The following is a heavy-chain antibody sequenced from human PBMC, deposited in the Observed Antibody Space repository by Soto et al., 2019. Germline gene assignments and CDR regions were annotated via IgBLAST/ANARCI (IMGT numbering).Heavy chain of an antibody. V-gene: IGHV1-2*04. D-gene: IGHD2-8*01. J-gene: IGHJ6*02. CDR3: ARGDSTDCSNGVCSFFYNHGMDV. Sequence: ASVKVSCKASGYSFTDYHIHWVRQAPGQGLEWLGRINPKSGGTSTAQKFQGWVTMTTDTSISTASMELTRLTSDDTAIYYCARGDSTDCSNGVCSFFYNHGMDVWGQGTTVTVSS. CDR1: GYSFTDYH. CDR2: INPKSGGT.